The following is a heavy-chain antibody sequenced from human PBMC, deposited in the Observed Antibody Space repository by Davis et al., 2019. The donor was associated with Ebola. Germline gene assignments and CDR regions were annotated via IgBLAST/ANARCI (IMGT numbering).Heavy chain of an antibody. J-gene: IGHJ3*01. CDR3: AAGGSRGGFDV. V-gene: IGHV1-2*06. Sequence: AASVKVSCKASGYTFTSYYMHWVRQAPGQGLEWVGRINPSSGGTNYAQKFQGRVTMTRDTSISTAYMELSRLRSDDSAVYYCAAGGSRGGFDVWGQGTMVTVS. D-gene: IGHD3-16*01. CDR2: INPSSGGT. CDR1: GYTFTSYY.